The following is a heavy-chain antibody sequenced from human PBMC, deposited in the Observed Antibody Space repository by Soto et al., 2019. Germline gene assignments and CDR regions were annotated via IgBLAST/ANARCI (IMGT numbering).Heavy chain of an antibody. V-gene: IGHV4-39*01. CDR2: IYYSGST. CDR3: ARLALFTFAGWYFDL. CDR1: GGSISSSSYY. J-gene: IGHJ2*01. Sequence: QLQLQESGPGLVKPSETLSLTCTVSGGSISSSSYYWGWIRQPPGKGLEWIGSIYYSGSTYYNPSLKSRVTISVDTSKNQFSLKLSSVTAADTAVYYCARLALFTFAGWYFDLWGRGTLVTVSS. D-gene: IGHD2-21*01.